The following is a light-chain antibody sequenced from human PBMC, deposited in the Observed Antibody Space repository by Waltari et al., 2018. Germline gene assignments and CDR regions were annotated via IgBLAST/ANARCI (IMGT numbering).Light chain of an antibody. CDR1: SSDIGAGDD. CDR3: QSYDTSLSGTVV. V-gene: IGLV1-40*01. J-gene: IGLJ2*01. Sequence: QSVLTQPPPVSGAPGQRVSIPCTGSSSDIGAGDDVHRYQQAPGTAPKLLIYGNNNRPSGVPDRFSGSKSGTSASLAITGLQAEDEADYYCQSYDTSLSGTVVFGGGTRLTVL. CDR2: GNN.